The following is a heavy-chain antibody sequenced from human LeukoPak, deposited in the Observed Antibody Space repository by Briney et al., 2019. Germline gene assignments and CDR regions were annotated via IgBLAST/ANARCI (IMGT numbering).Heavy chain of an antibody. CDR3: AGGYCSSTSCSSPDAFDI. V-gene: IGHV3-48*03. CDR2: ISSSGSTI. CDR1: GFTFSSYA. J-gene: IGHJ3*02. D-gene: IGHD2-2*01. Sequence: GGSLRLSCAASGFTFSSYAMNWVRRAPGKGLEWVSYISSSGSTIYYADSVKGRFTISRDNAKNSLYLQMNSLRAEDTAVYYCAGGYCSSTSCSSPDAFDIWGQGTMVTVSS.